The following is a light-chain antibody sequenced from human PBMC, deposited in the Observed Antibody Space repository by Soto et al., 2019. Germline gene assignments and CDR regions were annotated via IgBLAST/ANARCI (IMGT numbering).Light chain of an antibody. V-gene: IGKV3D-11*01. J-gene: IGKJ1*01. CDR2: EAS. Sequence: EIVLTQSPATLSLSPGERATLSCRASQGVSSYLAWYQQKPGQAPRLLMYEASNRATGIPARFSGGGSGTDFTLTISSLEPEDFAVYYCQQRSDWPWTFGQGTKVEIK. CDR3: QQRSDWPWT. CDR1: QGVSSY.